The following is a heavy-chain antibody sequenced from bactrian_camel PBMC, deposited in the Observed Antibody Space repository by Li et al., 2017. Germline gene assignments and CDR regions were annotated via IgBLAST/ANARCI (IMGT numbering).Heavy chain of an antibody. D-gene: IGHD5*01. CDR2: ISFGGTTT. V-gene: IGHV3S42*01. CDR1: GFQFADYP. CDR3: TRETAWVGYHETAEH. Sequence: DVQLVESGGGLVQPGGSLRLSCAASGFQFADYPMSWVRQAPGKGLEWVAGISFGGTTTTVTDSAKGRFTISRDNAKNTLYLQLNSLQTEDTAMYYCTRETAWVGYHETAEHWGQGTQVTVS. J-gene: IGHJ4*01.